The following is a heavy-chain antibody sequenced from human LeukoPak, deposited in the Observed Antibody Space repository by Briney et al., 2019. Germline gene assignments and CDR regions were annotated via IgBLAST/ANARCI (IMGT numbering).Heavy chain of an antibody. J-gene: IGHJ3*02. Sequence: GGSLRLSCAASGFTFSSYGMNWVRQAPGKGLEWVSYISSSSVTIYYADSVKGRFTISRQNAKSSLFLQMNSLRAEDTAVYYCARHRSGGSQDDAFDIWGQGTMVTVSS. CDR1: GFTFSSYG. CDR3: ARHRSGGSQDDAFDI. V-gene: IGHV3-48*04. D-gene: IGHD2-15*01. CDR2: ISSSSVTI.